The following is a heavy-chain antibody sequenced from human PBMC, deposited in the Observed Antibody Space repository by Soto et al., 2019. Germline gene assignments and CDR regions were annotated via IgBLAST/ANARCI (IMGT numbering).Heavy chain of an antibody. CDR1: GFAFSSYW. CDR3: IKASTVTGVGGYR. V-gene: IGHV3-74*03. J-gene: IGHJ5*02. D-gene: IGHD6-19*01. CDR2: ISSDGRNT. Sequence: EVQLVESGGGLVQPGGSLRLSCAASGFAFSSYWMQWVRQPPGKGPVWVSRISSDGRNTTYADPVKGRFTISRDNAKNTLHLHMTSLTHDDTAVYYCIKASTVTGVGGYRWGQGTLVTVSS.